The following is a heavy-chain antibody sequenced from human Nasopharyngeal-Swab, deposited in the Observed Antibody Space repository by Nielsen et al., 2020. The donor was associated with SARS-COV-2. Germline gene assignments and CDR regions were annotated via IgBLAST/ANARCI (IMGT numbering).Heavy chain of an antibody. V-gene: IGHV3-9*01. D-gene: IGHD6-13*01. CDR1: GFTFDDYA. CDR3: ARDMSSSWYYYFGMDV. Sequence: GGSLRLSCAASGFTFDDYAMHWVRQAPGKGLEWVSGISWNSGSIGYADSVKGRFTISRDNAKNSLYLRMNSLRPEDTALYYCARDMSSSWYYYFGMDVWGQGTTVTVSS. CDR2: ISWNSGSI. J-gene: IGHJ6*02.